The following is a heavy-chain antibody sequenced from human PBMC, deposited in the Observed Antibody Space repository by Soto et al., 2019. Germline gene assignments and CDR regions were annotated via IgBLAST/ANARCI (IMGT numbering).Heavy chain of an antibody. CDR1: GDSVSSNSAA. V-gene: IGHV6-1*01. CDR2: TYYRSKWYN. D-gene: IGHD3-3*01. J-gene: IGHJ5*02. CDR3: ARSYDFWSGYHGRGDNWFDP. Sequence: SQTLSLTCAISGDSVSSNSAAWNWIRQSPSRGLEWLGRTYYRSKWYNDYAVSVKSRITINPDTSKNQFSLQLNSVTPEDTAVYYCARSYDFWSGYHGRGDNWFDPWGQGTLVTVSS.